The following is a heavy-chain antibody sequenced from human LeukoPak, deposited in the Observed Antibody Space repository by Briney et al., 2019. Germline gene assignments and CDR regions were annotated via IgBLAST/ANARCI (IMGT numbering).Heavy chain of an antibody. Sequence: PSETLSLTCGVYGGSFSGYYWTWIRQPPGKGLEWIGEINHSGSTNYNPSLKSRVTISVDTSKNQFPLRLSSVTAADTAVYYCARHLSSGWSDYWGQGTLVTVSS. V-gene: IGHV4-34*01. D-gene: IGHD6-19*01. J-gene: IGHJ4*02. CDR1: GGSFSGYY. CDR3: ARHLSSGWSDY. CDR2: INHSGST.